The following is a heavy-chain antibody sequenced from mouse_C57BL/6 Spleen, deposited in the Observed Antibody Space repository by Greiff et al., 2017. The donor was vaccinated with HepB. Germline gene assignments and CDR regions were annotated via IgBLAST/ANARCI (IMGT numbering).Heavy chain of an antibody. V-gene: IGHV1-72*01. CDR2: IDPNSGDT. Sequence: QVQLQQPGAELVKPGASVKLSCKASGYNFTSYWMHWVKQRPGRGLEWIGRIDPNSGDTKYNEKFKGKATLTVDKPSSTAYMQLSSLTSEDSAVYYCASDFYTTGGGLDYWGQGTTLTVSS. CDR1: GYNFTSYW. J-gene: IGHJ2*01. CDR3: ASDFYTTGGGLDY. D-gene: IGHD1-1*01.